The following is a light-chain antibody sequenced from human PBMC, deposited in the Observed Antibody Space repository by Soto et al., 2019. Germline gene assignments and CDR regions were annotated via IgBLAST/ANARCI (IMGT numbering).Light chain of an antibody. CDR2: HAS. CDR1: QSISNC. Sequence: DVHMSQSASTLPASVGDRFTITCRASQSISNCLAWYQQKPGTAPKLLIYHASTLESGVPSRFSGSGSGTEFTLTISSLQPDDFATYYCHQYNSYSFGQGTKVDIK. J-gene: IGKJ1*01. CDR3: HQYNSYS. V-gene: IGKV1-5*01.